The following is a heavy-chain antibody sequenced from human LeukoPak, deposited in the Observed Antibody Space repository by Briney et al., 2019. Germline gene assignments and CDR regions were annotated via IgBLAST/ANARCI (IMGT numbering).Heavy chain of an antibody. J-gene: IGHJ4*02. CDR3: AKDRLRWDVGYYFHY. CDR1: GFTFTNYR. CDR2: VSYDGNDE. D-gene: IGHD1-26*01. V-gene: IGHV3-30*18. Sequence: PGGSLRLSCAASGFTFTNYRMHWVRQAPGKGLEWVAIVSYDGNDEYYADSVKGRFTISRDNSKNTLYLQMNSLRTEDTAIYYCAKDRLRWDVGYYFHYWGQGTLVTVSS.